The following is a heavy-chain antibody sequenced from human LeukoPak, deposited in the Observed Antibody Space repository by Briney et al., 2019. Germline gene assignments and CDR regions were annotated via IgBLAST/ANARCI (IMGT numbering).Heavy chain of an antibody. J-gene: IGHJ4*02. CDR2: IIPILGIA. CDR3: ASPPADYYDSSDYFDY. CDR1: GGTFGSYV. Sequence: SVKVSCKASGGTFGSYVISWVRQAPGQGLEWMGRIIPILGIAHYAQKFRGRVTITADKSTSTAYMELSSLRSEDTAVYYCASPPADYYDSSDYFDYWGQGTLVT. V-gene: IGHV1-69*04. D-gene: IGHD3-22*01.